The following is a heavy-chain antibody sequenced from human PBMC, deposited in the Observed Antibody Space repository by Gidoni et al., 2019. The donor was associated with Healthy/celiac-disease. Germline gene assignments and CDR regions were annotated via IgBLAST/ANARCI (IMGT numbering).Heavy chain of an antibody. CDR3: AKDISTSRIAYGMDV. D-gene: IGHD2-2*01. Sequence: QVQLVESGGGVVQPGRSLRPSWAASGFTFSSYGMHWVRQAPGKGLGWVAVISYDGSNKYYADSVKGRFTISRDNSKNTLYLQMNSLRAEDTAVYYCAKDISTSRIAYGMDVWGQGTTVTVSS. V-gene: IGHV3-30*18. CDR1: GFTFSSYG. CDR2: ISYDGSNK. J-gene: IGHJ6*02.